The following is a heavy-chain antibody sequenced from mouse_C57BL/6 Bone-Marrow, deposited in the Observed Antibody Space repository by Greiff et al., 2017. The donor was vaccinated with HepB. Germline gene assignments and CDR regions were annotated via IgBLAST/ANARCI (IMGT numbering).Heavy chain of an antibody. D-gene: IGHD2-5*01. V-gene: IGHV1-18*01. Sequence: EVMLVESGPELVKPGASVKIPCKASGYTFTDYNMDWVKQSHGKSLEWIGDINPNNGGTIYNQKFKGKATLTVDKSSSTAYMELRSLTSEDTAVYYCARGSNYKGGFDYWGQGTTLTVSS. J-gene: IGHJ2*01. CDR3: ARGSNYKGGFDY. CDR1: GYTFTDYN. CDR2: INPNNGGT.